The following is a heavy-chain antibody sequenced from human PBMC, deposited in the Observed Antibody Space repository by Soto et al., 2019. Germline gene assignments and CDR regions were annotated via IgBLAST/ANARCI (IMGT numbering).Heavy chain of an antibody. J-gene: IGHJ5*02. D-gene: IGHD6-13*01. CDR2: MNPNGGNT. V-gene: IGHV1-8*01. CDR1: GYTFTSYD. Sequence: QVQLVQSGAEVKKPGASVKVSCKASGYTFTSYDINWVRQATGQGLEWMGWMNPNGGNTGYAQNFQGRVTMTRNTSISTAYMELSSLRSEDTAVYYCARLVITAAGNWFDPWGQGTLVTVSS. CDR3: ARLVITAAGNWFDP.